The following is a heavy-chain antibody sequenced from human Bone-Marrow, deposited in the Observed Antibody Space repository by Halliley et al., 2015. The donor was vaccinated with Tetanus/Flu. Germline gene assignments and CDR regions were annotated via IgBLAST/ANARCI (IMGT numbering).Heavy chain of an antibody. V-gene: IGHV4-39*01. J-gene: IGHJ6*02. CDR3: ARHPVSGVVVYGMDV. D-gene: IGHD3-3*01. CDR2: ILFRGAP. Sequence: GTILFRGAPSNPPSPKGRAPISVDTSKNQFSLTLSSVTAADTAVYYCARHPVSGVVVYGMDVWGQGTTVTVSS.